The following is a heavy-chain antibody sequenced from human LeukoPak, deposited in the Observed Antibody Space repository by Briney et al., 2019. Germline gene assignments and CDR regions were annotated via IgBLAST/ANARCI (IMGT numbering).Heavy chain of an antibody. CDR3: ASPNCSSTSCYVSYYFDY. V-gene: IGHV3-30*04. Sequence: PGGSLRLSCAASGFTFSSYAMQWVRQAPGKGREWVAVIPYDGNNKYYADSVKGRFTISRDNSKNTLYLQMNSLRAEDTAVYYCASPNCSSTSCYVSYYFDYWGQGTLVTVSS. J-gene: IGHJ4*02. CDR1: GFTFSSYA. D-gene: IGHD2-2*01. CDR2: IPYDGNNK.